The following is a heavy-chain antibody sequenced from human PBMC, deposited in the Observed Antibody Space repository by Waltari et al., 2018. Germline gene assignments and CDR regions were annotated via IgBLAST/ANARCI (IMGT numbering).Heavy chain of an antibody. CDR2: IRYDGSNK. CDR1: GFTFSSYG. D-gene: IGHD6-19*01. CDR3: AKSGSGWFHFDY. Sequence: QVQLVESGGGVVQPGGSLRLSCAASGFTFSSYGMHWVRQAPGKGLEGVEFIRYDGSNKYYADSVKGRVTISRDNSKNTLYLQMNSLRAEDTAVYYCAKSGSGWFHFDYWGQGTLVTVSS. J-gene: IGHJ4*02. V-gene: IGHV3-30*02.